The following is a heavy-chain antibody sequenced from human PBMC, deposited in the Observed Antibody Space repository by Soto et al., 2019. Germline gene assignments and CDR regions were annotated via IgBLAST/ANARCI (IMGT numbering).Heavy chain of an antibody. V-gene: IGHV3-30*18. J-gene: IGHJ4*02. Sequence: PGGSLRLSCAGSGFTFNSYWMSWVRQAPGKGLEWVAVITYDGSNKYYADSVKGRFIISRDNSKNTLYLQMNSLRAEDTAVYYCANDRSKWELLDYWGQGTLVTVSS. CDR2: ITYDGSNK. CDR1: GFTFNSYW. D-gene: IGHD1-26*01. CDR3: ANDRSKWELLDY.